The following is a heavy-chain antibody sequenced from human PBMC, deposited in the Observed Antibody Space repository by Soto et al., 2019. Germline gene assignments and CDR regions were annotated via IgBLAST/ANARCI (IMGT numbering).Heavy chain of an antibody. CDR3: ASSEGYFDY. V-gene: IGHV3-33*01. Sequence: QVQLVESGGGVVQPGRSLRLSCAASGFTFSSDGMHWVHQAPGKGLEWVAVIWYDGSNKYYADSVKGRFTISRDNSKNTLYLQMNSLRAEDTAVHYCASSEGYFDYWGQGTLVTVSS. J-gene: IGHJ4*02. CDR1: GFTFSSDG. CDR2: IWYDGSNK.